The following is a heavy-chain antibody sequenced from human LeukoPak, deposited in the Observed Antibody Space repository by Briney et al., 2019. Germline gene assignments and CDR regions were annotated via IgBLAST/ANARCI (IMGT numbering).Heavy chain of an antibody. CDR2: ISSSSSYT. CDR3: AREKSSGSSNY. J-gene: IGHJ4*02. Sequence: GGSLRLSCAASGFTFSSYWTSWVRQAPGKGLEWVSYISSSSSYTNYADSVKGRFTISRDNAKNSLYLQMNSLRAEDTAVYYCAREKSSGSSNYWGQGTLVTVSS. V-gene: IGHV3-21*05. D-gene: IGHD1-26*01. CDR1: GFTFSSYW.